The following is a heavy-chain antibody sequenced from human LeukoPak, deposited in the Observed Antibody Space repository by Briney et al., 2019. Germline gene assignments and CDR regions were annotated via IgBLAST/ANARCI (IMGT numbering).Heavy chain of an antibody. D-gene: IGHD1-26*01. J-gene: IGHJ3*02. CDR3: TTDLFLLGAFDI. CDR1: GFTFSNAW. CDR2: IKSKTDGGTT. V-gene: IGHV3-15*01. Sequence: PGGSLRLSCAASGFTFSNAWMSWVRQAPGKGLEWVGRIKSKTDGGTTDYAAPVKGRFTISRDDPKNTLYLQMNSLKTEDTAVYYCTTDLFLLGAFDIWGQGTMVTVSS.